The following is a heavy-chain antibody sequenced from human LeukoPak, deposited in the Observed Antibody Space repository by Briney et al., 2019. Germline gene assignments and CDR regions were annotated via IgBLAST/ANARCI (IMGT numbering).Heavy chain of an antibody. J-gene: IGHJ6*02. Sequence: ASVKVSCKASGYTFTSYGISWVRQAPGQGLEWMGWISAYNGNTNYAQKLQGRVTMTTDTSTSTAYMELRSLRSDDTAVYYCARGPIAVAGKYYYYYYGMDVWGQGTMVTVSS. CDR2: ISAYNGNT. CDR1: GYTFTSYG. V-gene: IGHV1-18*01. CDR3: ARGPIAVAGKYYYYYYGMDV. D-gene: IGHD6-19*01.